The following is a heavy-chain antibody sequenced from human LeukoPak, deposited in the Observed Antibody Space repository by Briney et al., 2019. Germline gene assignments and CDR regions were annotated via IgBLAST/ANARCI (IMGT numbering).Heavy chain of an antibody. V-gene: IGHV3-23*01. J-gene: IGHJ4*02. D-gene: IGHD3-22*01. CDR1: GFTFADYA. CDR3: AKDRVTYSRGYTNEHYFDY. Sequence: GGSLRLSCVGSGFTFADYAMSRVRQAPGKGLEWVSAFSGTGGYIYYADSVKGRFTVSRDNSKSTLYLQMNSLMAEDTAVYYCAKDRVTYSRGYTNEHYFDYWGQGSLVSVCS. CDR2: FSGTGGYI.